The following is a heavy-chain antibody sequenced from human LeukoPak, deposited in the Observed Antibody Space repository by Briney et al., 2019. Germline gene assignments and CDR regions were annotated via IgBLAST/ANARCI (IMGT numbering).Heavy chain of an antibody. Sequence: SETLSLTCTVSGGSISSYYWSWIRQPPGKGLEWIGYIYYSGSTNYNPSLKSRVTISVDTSKNQFSLKLSSVTAADTAVYYCAGRGIVGATTYYWGQGTLVTVSS. CDR3: AGRGIVGATTYY. CDR2: IYYSGST. V-gene: IGHV4-59*01. CDR1: GGSISSYY. J-gene: IGHJ4*02. D-gene: IGHD1-26*01.